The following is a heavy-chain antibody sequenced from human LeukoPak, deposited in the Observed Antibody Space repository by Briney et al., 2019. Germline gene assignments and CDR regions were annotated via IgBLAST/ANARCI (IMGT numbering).Heavy chain of an antibody. Sequence: NPSETLSLTCTVSGGSINTNDIYWAWIRQSPGKGLEWIANKYYTGSTYYNPSLKSRVAMSVDTSKNQFSLKLTSVTAADTAIYYCARAAVGAAGNGDYFDFWGQGTLVTVSS. CDR1: GGSINTNDIY. CDR3: ARAAVGAAGNGDYFDF. D-gene: IGHD1-1*01. V-gene: IGHV4-39*07. J-gene: IGHJ4*02. CDR2: KYYTGST.